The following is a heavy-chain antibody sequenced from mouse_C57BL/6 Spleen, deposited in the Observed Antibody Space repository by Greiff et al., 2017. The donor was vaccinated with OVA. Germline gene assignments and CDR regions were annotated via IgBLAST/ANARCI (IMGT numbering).Heavy chain of an antibody. CDR2: IHPNSGST. D-gene: IGHD1-1*01. CDR1: GYTFTSYW. V-gene: IGHV1-64*01. CDR3: ARYPYYYYGSSYGPSWFAY. Sequence: QVQLKQPGAELVKPGASVKLSCKASGYTFTSYWMHWVKQRPGQGLEWIGMIHPNSGSTNYNEKFKSKATLTVDKSSSTAYMQLSSLTSEDSAVYYCARYPYYYYGSSYGPSWFAYWGQGTLVTVSA. J-gene: IGHJ3*01.